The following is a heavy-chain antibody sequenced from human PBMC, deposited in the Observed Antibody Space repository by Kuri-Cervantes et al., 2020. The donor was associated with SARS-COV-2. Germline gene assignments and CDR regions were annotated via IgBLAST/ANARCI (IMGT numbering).Heavy chain of an antibody. J-gene: IGHJ4*02. V-gene: IGHV3-23*01. CDR1: GFTLSSYA. Sequence: GESLKISCAASGFTLSSYAMSWVRQAPGKGLEWVSAISGSGGSTYYAESVKGRFTISRDNSKNTLYLQMNSLRAEDTAVHYRARSNYGDLYYFDYWGQGTLVTVSS. D-gene: IGHD4-11*01. CDR2: ISGSGGST. CDR3: ARSNYGDLYYFDY.